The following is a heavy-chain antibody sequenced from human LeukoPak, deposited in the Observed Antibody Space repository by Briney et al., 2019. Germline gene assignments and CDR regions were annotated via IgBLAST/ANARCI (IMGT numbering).Heavy chain of an antibody. J-gene: IGHJ6*02. Sequence: SETLSLTCAVYGGSFSGYYWSWIRQPPGKGLEWIGEINHSGSTNYNPSLKSRVTISVDTSKNQFSLKLSSVTAADTAVYYCARGPSDEYDSSGYYYYYGMDVWGQGTTVTVSS. CDR1: GGSFSGYY. D-gene: IGHD3-22*01. CDR2: INHSGST. CDR3: ARGPSDEYDSSGYYYYYGMDV. V-gene: IGHV4-34*01.